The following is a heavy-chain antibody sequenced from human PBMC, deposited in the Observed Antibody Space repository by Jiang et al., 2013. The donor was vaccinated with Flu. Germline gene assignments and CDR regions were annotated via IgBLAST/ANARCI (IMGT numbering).Heavy chain of an antibody. CDR3: TRAVNGNFWFDP. CDR2: IYARDSNT. Sequence: QLVESGAEVKKPGESLKISCKDSGYSFTNYWIGWVRQMPGKGLEWMGIIYARDSNTKYSPSFQGQVIISVDKSINTAYLQWSSLEAPDTAIYYCTRAVNGNFWFDPWGQGTLVTVSS. D-gene: IGHD4-23*01. V-gene: IGHV5-51*01. J-gene: IGHJ5*02. CDR1: GYSFTNYW.